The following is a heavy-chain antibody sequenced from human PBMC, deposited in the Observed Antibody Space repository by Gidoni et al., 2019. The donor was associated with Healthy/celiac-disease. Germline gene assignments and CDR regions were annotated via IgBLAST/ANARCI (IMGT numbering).Heavy chain of an antibody. CDR2: IYYSGST. V-gene: IGHV4-39*01. J-gene: IGHJ4*02. CDR3: ARHEEGSSSWYAIDY. CDR1: GGSISSSSYY. D-gene: IGHD6-13*01. Sequence: QLQLQESGPGLVKPSETLSLTCTVPGGSISSSSYYWGWIRQPPGKGLEWIGSIYYSGSTYYNPSLKSRVTISVDTSKNQFSLKLSSVTAADTAVYYCARHEEGSSSWYAIDYWGQGTLVTVSS.